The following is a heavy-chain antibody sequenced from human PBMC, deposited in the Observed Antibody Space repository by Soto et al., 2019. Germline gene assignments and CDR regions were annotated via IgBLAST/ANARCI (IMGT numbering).Heavy chain of an antibody. CDR2: IIPILGIA. V-gene: IGHV1-69*02. CDR1: GGTFSSYT. D-gene: IGHD2-15*01. Sequence: QVQLVQSGAEVKKPGSSVKVSCKASGGTFSSYTISWVRQAPGQGLEWMGRIIPILGIANYAQKFHGRVTITADKSTSTAYMELSSLRSEDTAVYYCAGGEDIVVVVAATLDYWGQGTLVTVSS. J-gene: IGHJ4*02. CDR3: AGGEDIVVVVAATLDY.